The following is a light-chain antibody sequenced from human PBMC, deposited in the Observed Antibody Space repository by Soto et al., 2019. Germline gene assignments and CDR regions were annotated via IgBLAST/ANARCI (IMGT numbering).Light chain of an antibody. CDR2: DVT. V-gene: IGLV2-14*01. J-gene: IGLJ2*01. CDR3: SSYTSSSTVV. Sequence: QSALTQPASVSGSPGQSITISCTGTSSDVGAYDFVSWYQHSPGKAPKLVTFDVTHRPPGISDRFSGSKSANTASLTISGLQAEDEADYYCSSYTSSSTVVFGGGTKLTVL. CDR1: SSDVGAYDF.